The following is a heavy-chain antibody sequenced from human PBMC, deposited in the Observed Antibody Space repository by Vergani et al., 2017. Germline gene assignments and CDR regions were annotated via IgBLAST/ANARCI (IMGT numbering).Heavy chain of an antibody. CDR2: INPNSGGT. J-gene: IGHJ6*02. Sequence: QVQLVQSGAEVKKPGASVKVSCKASGYTFTGYYMHWVRQAPGQGLEWMGWINPNSGGTNYAQKFQGRVTMTRDTSSSTAYMELSRLRSDDTAVYYCARDKGYSYGYGWGMDVWGQGTTVTVSS. V-gene: IGHV1-2*02. CDR3: ARDKGYSYGYGWGMDV. CDR1: GYTFTGYY. D-gene: IGHD5-18*01.